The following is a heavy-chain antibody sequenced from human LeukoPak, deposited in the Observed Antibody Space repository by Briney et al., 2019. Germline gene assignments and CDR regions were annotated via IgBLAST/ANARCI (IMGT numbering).Heavy chain of an antibody. D-gene: IGHD6-13*01. J-gene: IGHJ4*02. CDR2: ISWNSGSI. V-gene: IGHV3-9*01. Sequence: AGGSLRLSCAASGFTFDDYAMHWVRQAPGKGLEWVSGISWNSGSIGYADSVKGRFTISRDNAKNSLYLQMNSLRAEDTAVYYCARDFEGIDDYWGQRTLVTVSS. CDR3: ARDFEGIDDY. CDR1: GFTFDDYA.